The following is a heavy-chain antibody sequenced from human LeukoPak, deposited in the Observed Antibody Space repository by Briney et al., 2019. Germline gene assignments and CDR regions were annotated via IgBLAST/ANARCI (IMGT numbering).Heavy chain of an antibody. CDR2: ISGSGGNT. V-gene: IGHV3-23*01. D-gene: IGHD3-22*01. CDR1: GFTFNSYA. J-gene: IGHJ4*02. CDR3: ARDLGYYDSSGYSAHFDY. Sequence: GGSLRLSCAASGFTFNSYAMSWVRQAPGKGLEWVSAISGSGGNTYYADSVKGRFTISRDNSKNTLYLQMNSLRAEDTAVYYCARDLGYYDSSGYSAHFDYWGQGTLVTVSS.